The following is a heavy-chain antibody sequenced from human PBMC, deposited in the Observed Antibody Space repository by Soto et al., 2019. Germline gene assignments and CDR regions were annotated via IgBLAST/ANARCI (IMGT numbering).Heavy chain of an antibody. Sequence: SVKGSCKASGGTFSSYTSSWVRQAPGQGLEWMGRIIPILGIANYAQKFQGRVTITADKSTSTAYMELSSLRSEDTAVYYCVRDGGYSGYGQGYYYYYYMDVWGKGTTVTVSS. V-gene: IGHV1-69*04. J-gene: IGHJ6*03. D-gene: IGHD5-12*01. CDR1: GGTFSSYT. CDR3: VRDGGYSGYGQGYYYYYYMDV. CDR2: IIPILGIA.